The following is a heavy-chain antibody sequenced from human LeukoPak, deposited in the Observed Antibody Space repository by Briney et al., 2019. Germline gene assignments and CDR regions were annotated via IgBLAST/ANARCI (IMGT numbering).Heavy chain of an antibody. D-gene: IGHD3-16*01. CDR2: VYFSGST. J-gene: IGHJ6*02. Sequence: SETLSLTCTVSGGSISSYYWSWMRQPPGKGLEWIGYVYFSGSTKYNPSLKSRVTMSADTSNNQFSLNLNSVTAADTAVYYCARYWGNYYYYGLDVWGQGTTVTVAS. CDR3: ARYWGNYYYYGLDV. CDR1: GGSISSYY. V-gene: IGHV4-59*08.